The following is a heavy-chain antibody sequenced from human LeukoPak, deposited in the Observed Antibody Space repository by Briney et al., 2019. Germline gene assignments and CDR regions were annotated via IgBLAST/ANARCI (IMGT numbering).Heavy chain of an antibody. J-gene: IGHJ4*02. D-gene: IGHD3-3*01. CDR3: ARALTIFGVVPFGF. CDR1: GYTFTGYY. CDR2: INPNSGGT. Sequence: GASVKVSCKASGYTFTGYYMHRVRQAPGQGLEWMGWINPNSGGTNYAQKFQGRVTMTRDTSISTAYMELGRLRSDDTAVYYCARALTIFGVVPFGFWGQGTLVTVSS. V-gene: IGHV1-2*02.